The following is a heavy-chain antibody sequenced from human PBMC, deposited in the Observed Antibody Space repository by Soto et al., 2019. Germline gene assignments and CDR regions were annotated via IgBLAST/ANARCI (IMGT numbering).Heavy chain of an antibody. J-gene: IGHJ4*01. Sequence: PSETLPLTGTVPGGSVTNSSYYWGWIRQSPGKGVEWVGSVYYRGRSYSKSSGKSRATISVDTSKKQFSLNFNSVTASDPALYYCVRQTTTVLTHAYFDYARPAAVITVSS. D-gene: IGHD4-17*01. CDR3: VRQTTTVLTHAYFDY. CDR2: VYYRGRS. CDR1: GGSVTNSSYY. V-gene: IGHV4-39*01.